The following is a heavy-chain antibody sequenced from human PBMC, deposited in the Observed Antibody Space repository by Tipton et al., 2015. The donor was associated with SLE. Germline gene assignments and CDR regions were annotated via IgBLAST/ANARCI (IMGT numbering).Heavy chain of an antibody. CDR3: ARGNIAAAVDY. Sequence: SLRLSCAASGFTFSSYAMSWVRQAPGKGLEWVSVIYSGGSSTYYADSVKGRFTISRDNSKNTLYLQMNSLRAEDTAVYYCARGNIAAAVDYWGQGTLVTVSS. CDR2: IYSGGSST. D-gene: IGHD6-13*01. V-gene: IGHV3-23*03. CDR1: GFTFSSYA. J-gene: IGHJ4*02.